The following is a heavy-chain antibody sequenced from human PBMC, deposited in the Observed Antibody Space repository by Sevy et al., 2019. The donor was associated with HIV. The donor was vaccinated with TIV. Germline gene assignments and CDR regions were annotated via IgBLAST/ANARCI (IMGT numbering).Heavy chain of an antibody. V-gene: IGHV3-21*01. Sequence: GGSLRLSCAASGFSFSSYSVSWVRQAPGKGLEWVASIGSSNSYIYYADSVKGRFTISRDNAKNSLFLHMNTLRAKDTAVYYCARSYSSSWYILYYFEYWGQGTPVTVSS. CDR1: GFSFSSYS. CDR2: IGSSNSYI. J-gene: IGHJ4*02. CDR3: ARSYSSSWYILYYFEY. D-gene: IGHD6-13*01.